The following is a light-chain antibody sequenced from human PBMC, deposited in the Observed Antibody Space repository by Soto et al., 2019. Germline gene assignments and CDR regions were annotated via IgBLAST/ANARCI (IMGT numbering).Light chain of an antibody. J-gene: IGLJ2*01. CDR1: SSDVGSYNL. CDR2: EGS. V-gene: IGLV2-23*01. Sequence: QSALTQPASVSGSPGQSITISCTGTSSDVGSYNLVSWYQQHPGKAPKLMIYEGSKRPSGVSNRFSGSKSGNTASLTISGLQAEDEADYYCCSYAGSLFGGGTKLNVL. CDR3: CSYAGSL.